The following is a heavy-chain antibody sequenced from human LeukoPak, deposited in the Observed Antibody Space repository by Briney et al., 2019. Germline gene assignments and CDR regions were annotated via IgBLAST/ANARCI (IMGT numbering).Heavy chain of an antibody. J-gene: IGHJ4*02. D-gene: IGHD6-13*01. CDR1: GFTFSSYG. V-gene: IGHV3-33*03. CDR2: IWYDGSNK. Sequence: GGSLRLSCAASGFTFSSYGMHWVRQAPGKGLEWVAVIWYDGSNKYYADSVKGRFTISRDNAKNSLYLQMNSLRAEDTPLYYCAKDKAIAAAGTVFDYWGQGTLVTVSS. CDR3: AKDKAIAAAGTVFDY.